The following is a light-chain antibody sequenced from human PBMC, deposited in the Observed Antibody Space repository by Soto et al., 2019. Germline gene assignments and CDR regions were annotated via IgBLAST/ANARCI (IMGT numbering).Light chain of an antibody. V-gene: IGLV2-23*02. CDR2: GVS. Sequence: QSVLTQPASVSGSPGQSITISCTGTSSDVGSYNLVSWYQQHPGKAPKLMIYGVSKRPSGVSVRFSGSKSGDTASLTISGLQAEDEADYYCCSYAGVNTFYVFGTGTQLTVL. CDR3: CSYAGVNTFYV. CDR1: SSDVGSYNL. J-gene: IGLJ1*01.